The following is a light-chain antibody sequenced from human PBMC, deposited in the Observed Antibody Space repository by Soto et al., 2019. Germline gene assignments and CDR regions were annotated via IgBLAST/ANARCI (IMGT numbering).Light chain of an antibody. CDR2: GPS. J-gene: IGKJ4*01. V-gene: IGKV3-15*01. Sequence: ETVMTQSPATLSVAPGERATLSCRASQSVSSYLAWYQQKPGQAPRLLIYGPSTRATGIPARFSGSGSGTEFPLTISRLQSEDFAVYYCQQDHNWPLTFGGGTKGEVK. CDR1: QSVSSY. CDR3: QQDHNWPLT.